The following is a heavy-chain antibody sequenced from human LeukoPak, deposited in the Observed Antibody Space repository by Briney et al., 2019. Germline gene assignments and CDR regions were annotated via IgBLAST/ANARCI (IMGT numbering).Heavy chain of an antibody. D-gene: IGHD3-10*01. J-gene: IGHJ4*02. CDR3: ARHRGGGIYYFDS. CDR1: GGSISSYY. CDR2: VSYSGDT. Sequence: SETLSLTCTVSGGSISSYYWSWIRQPPGKGLEWIGYVSYSGDTNYNPSLRSRLTISLDSSKIQFSLKLSSVTAADTAVYYCARHRGGGIYYFDSWGQGILVTVSS. V-gene: IGHV4-59*08.